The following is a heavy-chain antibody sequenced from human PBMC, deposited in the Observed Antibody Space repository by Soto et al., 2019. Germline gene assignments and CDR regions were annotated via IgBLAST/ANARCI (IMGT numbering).Heavy chain of an antibody. CDR3: AMVDVYVTPSPQDV. V-gene: IGHV1-18*01. CDR2: INAGNGNA. CDR1: GYTLSELS. J-gene: IGHJ6*02. D-gene: IGHD3-16*01. Sequence: GASVKVSCKVSGYTLSELSMHWVRQAPGKGLEWMGWINAGNGNAKYAQNLQGRLTLTTDTSTTTAYMEFRSLRSNDTAIYYCAMVDVYVTPSPQDVWGQGTTVTVSS.